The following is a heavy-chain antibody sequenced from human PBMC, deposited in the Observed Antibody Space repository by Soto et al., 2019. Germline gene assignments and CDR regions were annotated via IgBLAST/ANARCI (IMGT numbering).Heavy chain of an antibody. J-gene: IGHJ6*02. CDR2: IWYDGSNK. CDR3: ARAIHYYGSGSYTYYYYGMDV. Sequence: LSLTCAASGFTFSSYGMHWVRQAPGKGLEWVAVIWYDGSNKYYADSVKGRFTISRDNSKNTLYLQMNSLRAEDTAVYYCARAIHYYGSGSYTYYYYGMDVWGQGTTVTVSS. CDR1: GFTFSSYG. D-gene: IGHD3-10*01. V-gene: IGHV3-33*01.